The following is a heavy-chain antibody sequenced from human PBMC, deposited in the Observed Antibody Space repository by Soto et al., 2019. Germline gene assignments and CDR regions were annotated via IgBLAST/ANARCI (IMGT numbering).Heavy chain of an antibody. CDR2: INHSGST. D-gene: IGHD5-18*01. CDR1: GGSFSCYY. Sequence: PSETLSLTCAVYGGSFSCYYWSWIRQPPGKGLEWIGEINHSGSTNYNPSLKSRVTISVDTSKNQFSLKLSSVTAADTAVYYCSRIQLWLSGRYGMDVWGQGTTVTVSS. J-gene: IGHJ6*02. V-gene: IGHV4-34*01. CDR3: SRIQLWLSGRYGMDV.